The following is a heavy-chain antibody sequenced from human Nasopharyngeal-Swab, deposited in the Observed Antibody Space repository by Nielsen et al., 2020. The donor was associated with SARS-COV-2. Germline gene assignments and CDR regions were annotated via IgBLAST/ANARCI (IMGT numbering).Heavy chain of an antibody. V-gene: IGHV4-61*01. CDR1: GVSVSSDFYY. D-gene: IGHD3-9*01. CDR3: ARETYYDILTGYQDYYFDY. Sequence: SETLSLTCSVSGVSVSSDFYYWTWIRQPPGKGLEWIGYAYYSGSTNYNPSLKSRVTISVDTSKNQFSLKLSSVTAADTAVYYCARETYYDILTGYQDYYFDYWGQGTLVTVSS. J-gene: IGHJ4*02. CDR2: AYYSGST.